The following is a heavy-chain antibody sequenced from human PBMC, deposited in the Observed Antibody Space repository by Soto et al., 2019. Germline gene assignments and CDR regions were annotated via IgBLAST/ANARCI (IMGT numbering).Heavy chain of an antibody. V-gene: IGHV4-61*01. J-gene: IGHJ6*02. CDR1: GGSVSSGSYY. CDR3: ARDRYCSGGSCSNYYYGMDV. D-gene: IGHD2-15*01. Sequence: TSETLSLTCTVSGGSVSSGSYYWSWIRQPPGKGLEWIGYIYYSGSTNYNPSLKSRVTISVDTSKNQFSLKLSSVTAADTAVYYCARDRYCSGGSCSNYYYGMDVWGQGTTVTVSS. CDR2: IYYSGST.